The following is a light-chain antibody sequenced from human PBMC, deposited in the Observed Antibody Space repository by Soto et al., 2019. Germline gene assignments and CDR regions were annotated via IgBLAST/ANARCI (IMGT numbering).Light chain of an antibody. Sequence: QSALTQPASVSGSPGQSINISCTGTSSDVGGYNYVSWYQHHPGKAPTLIIYDVSNRPSGVSNPFSGSKSGNTASLTISGLQPEDEADYYCSSYTTSNTRQIVIGTGTKVTVL. CDR1: SSDVGGYNY. V-gene: IGLV2-14*03. CDR2: DVS. J-gene: IGLJ1*01. CDR3: SSYTTSNTRQIV.